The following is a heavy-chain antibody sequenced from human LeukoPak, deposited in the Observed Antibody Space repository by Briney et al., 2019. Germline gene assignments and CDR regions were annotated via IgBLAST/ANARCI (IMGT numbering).Heavy chain of an antibody. V-gene: IGHV3-23*01. CDR1: GFTFSSYA. Sequence: GGSLRLSCAASGFTFSSYAMSWVRQAPGKGLEWVSAISGSGGSTYYADSVKGRFTISRDNAKNSLYLQMNSLRAEDTALYYCAIYSGRFDPWGQGTLVTVSS. CDR3: AIYSGRFDP. J-gene: IGHJ5*02. D-gene: IGHD5-12*01. CDR2: ISGSGGST.